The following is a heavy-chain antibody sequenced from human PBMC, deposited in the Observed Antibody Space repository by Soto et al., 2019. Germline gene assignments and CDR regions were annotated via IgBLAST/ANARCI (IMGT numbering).Heavy chain of an antibody. Sequence: ASVKVSCKASGYTFTGYYMHWVRQAPGQGLEWMGWINPNSGGTNYAQKFQGWVTMTRDTSISTAYMELSRLRSDDTAVYYCARGVGADIEGNWFDPWGQGTLVTVSS. D-gene: IGHD1-26*01. CDR3: ARGVGADIEGNWFDP. J-gene: IGHJ5*02. CDR2: INPNSGGT. CDR1: GYTFTGYY. V-gene: IGHV1-2*04.